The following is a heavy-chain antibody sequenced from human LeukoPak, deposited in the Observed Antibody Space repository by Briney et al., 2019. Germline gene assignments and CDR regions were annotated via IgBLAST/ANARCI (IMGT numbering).Heavy chain of an antibody. J-gene: IGHJ6*03. Sequence: SETLSLTCTVSGGSISSGSYYWSWIRQPAGKGLEWIGRIYTSGSTNYNPSLKSRVTISVDTSKNQFSLKLSSVAAADTAVYYCARAIVVPAAMYYYYYYMDVWGKGTTVTISS. V-gene: IGHV4-61*02. D-gene: IGHD2-2*01. CDR3: ARAIVVPAAMYYYYYYMDV. CDR2: IYTSGST. CDR1: GGSISSGSYY.